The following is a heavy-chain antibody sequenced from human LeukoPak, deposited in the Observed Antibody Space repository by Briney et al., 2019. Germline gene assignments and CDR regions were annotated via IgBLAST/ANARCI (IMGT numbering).Heavy chain of an antibody. D-gene: IGHD2-2*01. Sequence: GGSLRLSCTASGLTYSSFAMSWVRQAPGKGLEWVSVISGSGDSTYYAGSVKGRFTSRDNSKNTLYLQMNSLRAEDTAIYYCAKSSSSNCYSPHDYWGQGTLVTVSS. V-gene: IGHV3-23*01. CDR3: AKSSSSNCYSPHDY. J-gene: IGHJ4*02. CDR2: ISGSGDST. CDR1: GLTYSSFA.